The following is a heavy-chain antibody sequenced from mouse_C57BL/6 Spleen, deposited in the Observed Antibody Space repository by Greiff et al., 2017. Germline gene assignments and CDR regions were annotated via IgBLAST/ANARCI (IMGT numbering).Heavy chain of an antibody. D-gene: IGHD3-1*01. CDR3: ASYRGLGDYFDY. Sequence: EVKLVESGGGLVQPGGSLSLSCAASGFTFTDYYMSWVRQPPGKALEWLGFIRNKANGYTTEYSASVKGRFTISRDNSQSILYLQMNALRAEDSATYHCASYRGLGDYFDYWGQGTTLTVSS. CDR2: IRNKANGYTT. J-gene: IGHJ2*01. V-gene: IGHV7-3*01. CDR1: GFTFTDYY.